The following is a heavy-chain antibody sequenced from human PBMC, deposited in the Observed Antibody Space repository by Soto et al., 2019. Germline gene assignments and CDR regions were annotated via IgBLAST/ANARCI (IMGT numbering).Heavy chain of an antibody. CDR3: ARDALSRDSI. Sequence: QVQLQELGPGLVKPSQTLSLTCTVSGGSISSGGYYWSWIRQHPGKGLEWIGYISYSGSTYYNPSLESRVTISVDPSKNQFSLKLSSVTAADTAVYYCARDALSRDSIWGQGTLVTVSS. J-gene: IGHJ4*02. CDR1: GGSISSGGYY. V-gene: IGHV4-31*03. CDR2: ISYSGST. D-gene: IGHD3-22*01.